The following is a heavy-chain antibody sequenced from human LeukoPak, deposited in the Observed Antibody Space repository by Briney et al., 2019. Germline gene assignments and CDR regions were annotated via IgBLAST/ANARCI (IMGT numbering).Heavy chain of an antibody. CDR3: SGYSSGWTYYFDY. D-gene: IGHD6-19*01. V-gene: IGHV3-21*01. Sequence: GGSLRLSCAASGFTFSSYSMNWVRQAPGKGLEWVSSISSSSSYIYYADSVKGRFTISRDNAKNSLYLQMNSLRAEDTAVYYCSGYSSGWTYYFDYWGPGTLVTVSS. CDR2: ISSSSSYI. CDR1: GFTFSSYS. J-gene: IGHJ4*02.